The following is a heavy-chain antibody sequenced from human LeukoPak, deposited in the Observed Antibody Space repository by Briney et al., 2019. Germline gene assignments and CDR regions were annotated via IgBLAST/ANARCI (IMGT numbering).Heavy chain of an antibody. CDR1: GGSISGYY. CDR3: ARAYCGGDCYSYYYYGMDV. D-gene: IGHD2-21*02. Sequence: SETLSLTCTVSGGSISGYYWSWIRQPPGKGLEWIGYVYYTGSGNYNPSLKSRVTISVDTSKNQFSLKLSSVTAADTAVYYCARAYCGGDCYSYYYYGMDVWGQGTTVTVSS. CDR2: VYYTGSG. J-gene: IGHJ6*02. V-gene: IGHV4-59*12.